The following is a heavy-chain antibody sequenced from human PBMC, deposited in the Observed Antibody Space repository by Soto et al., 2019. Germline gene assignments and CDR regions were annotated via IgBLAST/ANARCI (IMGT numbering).Heavy chain of an antibody. Sequence: EVQLLESGGGWVQPGGSLRRSCAASGFTFSSYAMSWVRQAPGKGLEWVSAISGSGGSTYYADSVKGRFTISRDNSKNTLYFQMKRLKAEDTAVYYCAKGYGEYVRAFFDYWGQGTLVTVSS. D-gene: IGHD4-17*01. CDR1: GFTFSSYA. V-gene: IGHV3-23*01. CDR2: ISGSGGST. CDR3: AKGYGEYVRAFFDY. J-gene: IGHJ4*02.